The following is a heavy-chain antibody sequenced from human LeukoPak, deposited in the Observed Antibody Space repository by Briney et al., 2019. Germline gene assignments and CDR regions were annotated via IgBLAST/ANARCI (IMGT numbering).Heavy chain of an antibody. Sequence: SETLSLTCTVSGGSISSYYWSWIRQPPGKGLEWVGYFSYSGSTDYNPSPKSRVTMSVDTAKSQFSLKLRAVTAADSAVYYCARHFYDSSGLTYFDFWGRGILVTVSS. J-gene: IGHJ2*01. D-gene: IGHD3-22*01. CDR1: GGSISSYY. V-gene: IGHV4-59*01. CDR3: ARHFYDSSGLTYFDF. CDR2: FSYSGST.